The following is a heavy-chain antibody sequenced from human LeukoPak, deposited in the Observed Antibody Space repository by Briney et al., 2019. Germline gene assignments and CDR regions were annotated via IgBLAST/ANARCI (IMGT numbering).Heavy chain of an antibody. D-gene: IGHD2-2*01. CDR1: GYTFTGYY. Sequence: ASVKVSCKASGYTFTGYYMHWVRQAPGQGLEWMGWISAYNGNTNYAQKLQGRVTMTTDTSTSTAYMELRSLRSDDTAVYYCARESLCSSTSCLVSDYWGQGTLVTVPS. CDR2: ISAYNGNT. V-gene: IGHV1-18*04. J-gene: IGHJ4*02. CDR3: ARESLCSSTSCLVSDY.